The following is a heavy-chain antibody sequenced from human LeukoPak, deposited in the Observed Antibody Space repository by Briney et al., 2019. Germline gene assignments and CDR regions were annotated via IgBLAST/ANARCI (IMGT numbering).Heavy chain of an antibody. CDR1: GFTFSSYS. J-gene: IGHJ6*04. CDR3: AELGITMIGGV. Sequence: GGSLRLSCAASGFTFSSYSMNWVRQAPGKGLAWVSSISSSSSYIYYAASVKGRFTISRDNAKNSLYLQMNSLRAEDTAVYYCAELGITMIGGVWGKGTTVTISS. CDR2: ISSSSSYI. V-gene: IGHV3-21*01. D-gene: IGHD3-10*02.